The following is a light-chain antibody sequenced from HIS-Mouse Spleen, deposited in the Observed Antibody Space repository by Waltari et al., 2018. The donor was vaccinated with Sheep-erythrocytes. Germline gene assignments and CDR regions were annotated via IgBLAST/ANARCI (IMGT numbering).Light chain of an antibody. J-gene: IGLJ3*02. V-gene: IGLV2-23*01. Sequence: QSALTQPPSASGSPGQSVTISCTGTSSDVGGYNYVSWYQQHPGKAPKLMIDEGSKRPSGVSNRLSGSKSGNTASLTISWLQAEDDADYYCCSYAGSSTPWVFGGGTKLTVL. CDR1: SSDVGGYNY. CDR2: EGS. CDR3: CSYAGSSTPWV.